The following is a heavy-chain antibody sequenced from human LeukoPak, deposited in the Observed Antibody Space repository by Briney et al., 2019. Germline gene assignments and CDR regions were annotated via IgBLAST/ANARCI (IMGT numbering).Heavy chain of an antibody. D-gene: IGHD2-2*01. V-gene: IGHV3-21*01. J-gene: IGHJ6*02. CDR1: GFTFSSYS. CDR2: ISSSSSYI. CDR3: ARDSGSAVPAAYYYYYGMDV. Sequence: PGGSLRLSCAASGFTFSSYSMNWVRQAPGKGLEWVSSISSSSSYIYYADSVKGRFTISRDNAKNSLYLQMNSLRAEDTAVYYCARDSGSAVPAAYYYYYGMDVWGQGTTVTVSS.